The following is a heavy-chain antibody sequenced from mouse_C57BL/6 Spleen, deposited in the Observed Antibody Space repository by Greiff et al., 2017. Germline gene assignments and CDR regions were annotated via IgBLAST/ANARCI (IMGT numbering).Heavy chain of an antibody. Sequence: QVQLKESGPELVKPGASVKISCKASGYTFTDYYINWVKQRPGQGLEWIGWIYPGSGNTTSNEKFKGKATLTVDTSSSTAYMQLRSLTSEDSAVYFCARKEEIYYSYDVVFDYWGQGTTLTVSS. CDR1: GYTFTDYY. V-gene: IGHV1-84*01. CDR3: ARKEEIYYSYDVVFDY. J-gene: IGHJ2*01. D-gene: IGHD2-12*01. CDR2: IYPGSGNT.